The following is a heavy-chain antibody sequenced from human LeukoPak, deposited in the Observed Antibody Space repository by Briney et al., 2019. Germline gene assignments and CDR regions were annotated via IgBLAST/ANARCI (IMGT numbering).Heavy chain of an antibody. Sequence: SETLSLTCTVSGDSIITSSYYWGWIRQPPGKGLEWLGSFYYSGITHYNPSLKRRVTIYVDTSRNQFSLHLYSVTAADTAVFYCARSDYYDYRQIDIWGQGTLVTVSS. J-gene: IGHJ4*02. CDR3: ARSDYYDYRQIDI. D-gene: IGHD3-22*01. CDR1: GDSIITSSYY. CDR2: FYYSGIT. V-gene: IGHV4-39*01.